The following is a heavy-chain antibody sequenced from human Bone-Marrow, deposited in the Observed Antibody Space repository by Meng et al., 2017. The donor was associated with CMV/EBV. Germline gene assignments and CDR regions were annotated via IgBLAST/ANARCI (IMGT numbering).Heavy chain of an antibody. V-gene: IGHV3-48*03. D-gene: IGHD1-14*01. CDR1: GFTFNSYE. CDR3: ARDLGLFDQGPEQYYYYGMDV. Sequence: GESLKISCVASGFTFNSYEMNWVRQAPGKGLEWISYISSSGSTIYYADSVKGRFTISRDNAKNALYVQINSLRAEDTAVYYCARDLGLFDQGPEQYYYYGMDVWGQGTTVTVSS. J-gene: IGHJ6*02. CDR2: ISSSGSTI.